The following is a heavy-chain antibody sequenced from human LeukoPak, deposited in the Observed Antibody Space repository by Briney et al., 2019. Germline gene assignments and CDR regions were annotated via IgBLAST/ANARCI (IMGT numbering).Heavy chain of an antibody. D-gene: IGHD5-24*01. J-gene: IGHJ4*02. Sequence: GGSLRLSCAASGFTFSSYAMNWVRQAPGKGLEWVSAITGSGGSTYYADSVKGRFTISRDNFKNTLYLQMNSLRAEDTALYYCAKDLGDGYNYGYWGQGTLVTVS. CDR2: ITGSGGST. V-gene: IGHV3-23*01. CDR3: AKDLGDGYNYGY. CDR1: GFTFSSYA.